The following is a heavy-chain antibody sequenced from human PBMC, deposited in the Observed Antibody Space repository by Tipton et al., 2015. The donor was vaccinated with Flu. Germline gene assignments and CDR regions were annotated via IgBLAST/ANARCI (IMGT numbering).Heavy chain of an antibody. CDR1: GFTVSTDS. D-gene: IGHD1-26*01. CDR2: IYSAGAT. J-gene: IGHJ4*02. Sequence: SLRLSCAASGFTVSTDSMSWVRQAPGEGLEWVSLIYSAGATYYADSVKGRFTISRDSDKNLLYLRMDNVRPDDTALYYCAKAYSYIWSPFDYWGQGILVTVSS. V-gene: IGHV3-53*01. CDR3: AKAYSYIWSPFDY.